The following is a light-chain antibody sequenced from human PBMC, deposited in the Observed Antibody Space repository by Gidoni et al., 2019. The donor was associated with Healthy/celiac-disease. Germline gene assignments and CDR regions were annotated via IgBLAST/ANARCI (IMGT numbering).Light chain of an antibody. CDR2: DVS. V-gene: IGLV2-14*03. J-gene: IGLJ1*01. CDR3: SSYTSSSTPYV. Sequence: QSALTQPASVSGSPGQSITIPCSGTSSDVGGYNYVSWYQQHPGKAPKRMIYDVSNRPSGVSNRFSGSKSGNTASLTISGLQAEDEADYYCSSYTSSSTPYVFGTGTKVTVL. CDR1: SSDVGGYNY.